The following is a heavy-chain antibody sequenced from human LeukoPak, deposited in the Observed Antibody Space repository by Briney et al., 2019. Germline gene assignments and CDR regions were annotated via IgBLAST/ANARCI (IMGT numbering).Heavy chain of an antibody. D-gene: IGHD3-22*01. CDR3: ARTYYYDSSGYYYIDY. V-gene: IGHV1-69*13. CDR1: GGTFSSYA. CDR2: IIPIFGTA. Sequence: SVKVSCKASGGTFSSYAISWVRQAPGQGLEWMGGIIPIFGTANYAQKFQGRVTITADESTSTAYMELNSLRSEDTAVYYCARTYYYDSSGYYYIDYWGQGTLVTVSS. J-gene: IGHJ4*02.